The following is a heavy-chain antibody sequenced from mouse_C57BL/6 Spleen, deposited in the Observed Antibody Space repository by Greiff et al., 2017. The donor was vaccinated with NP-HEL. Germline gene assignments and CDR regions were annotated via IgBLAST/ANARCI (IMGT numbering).Heavy chain of an antibody. V-gene: IGHV1-80*01. Sequence: QVQLKESGAELVKPGASVKISCKASGYAFSSYWMNWVKQRPGKGLEWIGQIYPGDGDTNYNGKFKGKATLTADKSSSTAYMQLSSLTSEDSAVYFCARETYYSNYGNFDYWGQGTTLTVSS. D-gene: IGHD2-5*01. CDR2: IYPGDGDT. CDR3: ARETYYSNYGNFDY. J-gene: IGHJ2*01. CDR1: GYAFSSYW.